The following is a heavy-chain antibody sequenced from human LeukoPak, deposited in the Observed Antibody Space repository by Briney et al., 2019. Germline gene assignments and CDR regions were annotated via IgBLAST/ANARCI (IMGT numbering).Heavy chain of an antibody. V-gene: IGHV4-59*11. CDR3: ARTYGGNFAD. D-gene: IGHD4-23*01. CDR1: DGSMSSHY. CDR2: IYYSGST. Sequence: PSETLCLTCTVSDGSMSSHYWSWIRQPPGKGLEWIGYIYYSGSTNYNPSLKSRVTISVDTSKNQFSLKLSSVTAADTAVYYCARTYGGNFADWGQGTLVTVSS. J-gene: IGHJ4*02.